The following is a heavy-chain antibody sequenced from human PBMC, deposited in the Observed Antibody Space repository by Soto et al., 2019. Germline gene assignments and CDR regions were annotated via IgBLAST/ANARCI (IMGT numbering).Heavy chain of an antibody. CDR1: GGTFSSYA. CDR2: IIPIFGTA. CDR3: ARIAAAGAPPTTWFDP. J-gene: IGHJ5*02. V-gene: IGHV1-69*13. Sequence: GASVKVSCKASGGTFSSYAISWVRQAPGQGLEWMGGIIPIFGTANYAQKFQGRVTITADESTSTAYMELSSLRSEDTAVYYCARIAAAGAPPTTWFDPWCQQTLLTVSS. D-gene: IGHD6-13*01.